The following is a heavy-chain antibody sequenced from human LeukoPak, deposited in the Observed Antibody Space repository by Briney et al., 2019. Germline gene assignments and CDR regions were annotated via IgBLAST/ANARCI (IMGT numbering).Heavy chain of an antibody. CDR3: ARDLRVVGAMLIDY. J-gene: IGHJ4*02. D-gene: IGHD1-26*01. CDR1: GGTFSSYA. Sequence: GASVKVSCKASGGTFSSYAISWVRQAPGQGLEWMGRIIPILGIANYAQKFQGRVTITADKSTSTAYMELSSLRSEDTAVYYCARDLRVVGAMLIDYWGQGTLVTVSS. CDR2: IIPILGIA. V-gene: IGHV1-69*04.